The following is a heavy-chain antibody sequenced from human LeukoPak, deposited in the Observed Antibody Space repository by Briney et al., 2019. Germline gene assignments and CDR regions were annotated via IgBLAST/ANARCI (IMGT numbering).Heavy chain of an antibody. Sequence: GESLKISRQGSGYSFTSYWIGWARQMPGKGLEWMGIIYPGDSDTRYSPSFQGQVTISADKSISTAYLQWSSLKASDTAMYYCARITYYYDSSDAFDIWGQGTMVTVSS. J-gene: IGHJ3*02. V-gene: IGHV5-51*01. D-gene: IGHD3-22*01. CDR1: GYSFTSYW. CDR2: IYPGDSDT. CDR3: ARITYYYDSSDAFDI.